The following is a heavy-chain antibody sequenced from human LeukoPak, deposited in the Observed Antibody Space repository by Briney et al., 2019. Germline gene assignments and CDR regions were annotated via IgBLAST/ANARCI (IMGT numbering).Heavy chain of an antibody. V-gene: IGHV3-66*01. CDR3: ARDYYGSGRGGFDP. CDR2: IYSGGST. Sequence: PGGSLRLSCAASGFTVSSNYMSWVRQAPGKGLEWVSVIYSGGSTYYADSVKGRSTISRDNSKNTLYLQMNSLRAEDTAVYYCARDYYGSGRGGFDPWGQGTLVTVSS. CDR1: GFTVSSNY. D-gene: IGHD3-10*01. J-gene: IGHJ5*02.